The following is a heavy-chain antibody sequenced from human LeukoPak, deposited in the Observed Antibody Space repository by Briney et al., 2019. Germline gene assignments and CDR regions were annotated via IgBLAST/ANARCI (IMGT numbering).Heavy chain of an antibody. D-gene: IGHD2-15*01. Sequence: SETLSLTCTVSGGSISSYYWSWIRQPAGKGLEWIGRIYTSGSTNYNPSLKSRVTMSVDTSKNQFSLKLSSVTAADTAVYYCAREHDLDPYSDGGYYYYYMDVWGKGTTVTVSS. CDR2: IYTSGST. CDR1: GGSISSYY. V-gene: IGHV4-4*07. CDR3: AREHDLDPYSDGGYYYYYMDV. J-gene: IGHJ6*03.